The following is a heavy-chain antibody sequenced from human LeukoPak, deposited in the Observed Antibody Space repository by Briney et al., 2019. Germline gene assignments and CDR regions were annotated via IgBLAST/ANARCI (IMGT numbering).Heavy chain of an antibody. CDR1: GYTFTSYG. V-gene: IGHV1-18*01. CDR2: ISAYNGNT. CDR3: ARDPQRDILTGYWDY. D-gene: IGHD3-9*01. Sequence: ASVKVSCKASGYTFTSYGISWVRQAPGQGLEWMGWISAYNGNTNYAQKVQGRVTMTTDTSTTTAYMELRSLTPGDTAVYYCARDPQRDILTGYWDYWGQGTLVTVSS. J-gene: IGHJ4*02.